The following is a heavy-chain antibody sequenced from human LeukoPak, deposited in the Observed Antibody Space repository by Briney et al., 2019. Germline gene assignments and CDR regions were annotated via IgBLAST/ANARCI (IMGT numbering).Heavy chain of an antibody. Sequence: ASVKVSCKASGYIFTDYYMHWVRQAPGQELGWMGRINPNSGGTNYAQKFQGRVTMTRDTSISTAYMELSRLRSDDTAVYYCARSVAVAGSPLGYWGQGTLVTVSS. CDR1: GYIFTDYY. CDR3: ARSVAVAGSPLGY. V-gene: IGHV1/OR15-1*04. CDR2: INPNSGGT. J-gene: IGHJ4*02. D-gene: IGHD6-19*01.